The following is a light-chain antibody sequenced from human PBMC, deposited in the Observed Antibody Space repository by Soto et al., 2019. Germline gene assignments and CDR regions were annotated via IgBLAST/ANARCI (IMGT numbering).Light chain of an antibody. Sequence: DIEVTQSPSSLSASVVDRVTITCRASQSISSYLNWYQQKPGKAAKLLMYGASRLQSGVPSRFSGSRSGTDFTLTISSLQPEDFATYYCQQSRTFGQGTKVDI. CDR2: GAS. CDR3: QQSRT. CDR1: QSISSY. J-gene: IGKJ1*01. V-gene: IGKV1-39*01.